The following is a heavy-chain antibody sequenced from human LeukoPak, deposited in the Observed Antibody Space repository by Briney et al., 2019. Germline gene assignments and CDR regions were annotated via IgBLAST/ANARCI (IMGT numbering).Heavy chain of an antibody. Sequence: GESLKISCAASGFIFSNSGMSWVRQAPGKGLEWVSGISINGAGTYYADSVKGRFTISRDNSKNTLYLQMNSLRAEDTAIYYCGRGLGSPLDYWGQGILVTVSS. D-gene: IGHD1-26*01. CDR2: ISINGAGT. J-gene: IGHJ4*02. V-gene: IGHV3-23*01. CDR1: GFIFSNSG. CDR3: GRGLGSPLDY.